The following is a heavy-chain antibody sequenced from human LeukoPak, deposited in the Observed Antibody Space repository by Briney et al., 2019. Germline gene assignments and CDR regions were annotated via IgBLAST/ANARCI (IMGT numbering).Heavy chain of an antibody. CDR1: GGSISSGDFY. Sequence: SETLSLTCTVSGGSISSGDFYFSWIRQPPGKGLEWIGYIYYSGSTNYNPSLKSRVTISVDTSKNQFSLKLSSVTAADTAVYYCASTMIVGYFDYWGQGTLVTVSS. V-gene: IGHV4-61*08. CDR2: IYYSGST. CDR3: ASTMIVGYFDY. J-gene: IGHJ4*02. D-gene: IGHD3-22*01.